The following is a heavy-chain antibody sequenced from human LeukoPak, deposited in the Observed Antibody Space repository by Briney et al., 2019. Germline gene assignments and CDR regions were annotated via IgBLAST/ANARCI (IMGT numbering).Heavy chain of an antibody. J-gene: IGHJ3*02. Sequence: GGSLRLSCAASGFTFSSYAMSWVRQAPGKGLEGVSAISGSGGSTYYADSVKGRFTISRDNSKNTLYLQMNSLRAEDTAVYYCAKGIVGATSHDAFDIWGQGTMVTVSS. V-gene: IGHV3-23*01. D-gene: IGHD1-26*01. CDR1: GFTFSSYA. CDR3: AKGIVGATSHDAFDI. CDR2: ISGSGGST.